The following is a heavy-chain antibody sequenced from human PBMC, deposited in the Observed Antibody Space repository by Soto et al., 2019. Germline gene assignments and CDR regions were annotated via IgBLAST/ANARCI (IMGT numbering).Heavy chain of an antibody. CDR3: ARDPLIGDTDYGLDV. J-gene: IGHJ6*02. V-gene: IGHV3-74*01. CDR2: INNDGSST. Sequence: PGGSLRLSCAASGFTFSSYWMHWVRQAPGKGLVWVSRINNDGSSTSYADSVKVRFTISRDNAKSTLYLEMSSLRAEDTAVYYCARDPLIGDTDYGLDVWGQGTTVTVS. CDR1: GFTFSSYW. D-gene: IGHD2-21*01.